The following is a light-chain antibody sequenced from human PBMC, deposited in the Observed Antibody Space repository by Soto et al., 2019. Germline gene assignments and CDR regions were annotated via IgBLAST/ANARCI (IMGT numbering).Light chain of an antibody. CDR2: AAS. CDR3: QQSYSTPT. J-gene: IGKJ1*01. V-gene: IGKV1-39*01. CDR1: QSISSY. Sequence: DIQMTQSPSSLSASVGDRVNITCRASQSISSYLNWYQQKPGKAPKLLIYAASSLQSGVPSRFSGSGSGTDFTLTISSLQPEDFATYYCQQSYSTPTFGQGTKVDI.